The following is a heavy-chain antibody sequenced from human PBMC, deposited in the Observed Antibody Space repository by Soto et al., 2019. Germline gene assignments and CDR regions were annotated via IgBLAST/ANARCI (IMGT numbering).Heavy chain of an antibody. V-gene: IGHV4-59*01. CDR1: GDSISSYY. J-gene: IGHJ4*02. Sequence: SETLSLTCTVSGDSISSYYWSWIRQPPGKGLEWIGNIHYNGNTKYSPSLKSRVTMSVDTSKNHFSLKLISVTTADTAVYFCAREGNLGRWIQPLDSWGQGTLVTVSS. D-gene: IGHD2-2*03. CDR3: AREGNLGRWIQPLDS. CDR2: IHYNGNT.